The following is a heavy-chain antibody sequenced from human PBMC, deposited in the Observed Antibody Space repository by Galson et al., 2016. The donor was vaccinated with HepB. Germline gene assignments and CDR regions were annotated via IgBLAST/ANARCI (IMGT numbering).Heavy chain of an antibody. J-gene: IGHJ3*01. V-gene: IGHV4-4*02. CDR1: GGSISNNNW. CDR3: ARNDCVSLGCNSAFDV. CDR2: VFHNGNT. D-gene: IGHD2-2*02. Sequence: ETLFLTCGVSGGSISNNNWWNGVRQPSGKGLEWIGEVFHNGNTHSTPFLKSRVTLSADKSKNQFSLKLNSVTAADTAVYYCARNDCVSLGCNSAFDVWGQGTMVTVSS.